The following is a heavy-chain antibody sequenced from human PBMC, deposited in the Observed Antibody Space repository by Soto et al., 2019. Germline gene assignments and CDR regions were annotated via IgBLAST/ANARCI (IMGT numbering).Heavy chain of an antibody. V-gene: IGHV1-18*01. J-gene: IGHJ5*02. Sequence: ASVKVSCKASGYTFTSYGFSWVRQAPGQGLEWMGWISASNGNTNYAQKLQGRVTMTTDTSTSIAYMELRSLRSDDTAVYYCTRGPISGTNWFDPWGHGTLVTVSS. D-gene: IGHD1-7*01. CDR3: TRGPISGTNWFDP. CDR2: ISASNGNT. CDR1: GYTFTSYG.